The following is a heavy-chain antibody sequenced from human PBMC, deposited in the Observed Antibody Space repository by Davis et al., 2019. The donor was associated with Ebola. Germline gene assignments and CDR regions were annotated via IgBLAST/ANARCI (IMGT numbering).Heavy chain of an antibody. CDR3: ARGVSLYYYYGMDV. V-gene: IGHV4-34*01. Sequence: IRQPPGKGLEWIGEINHSGSTNYNPSLKSRVTISVDTSKNQFSLKLSSVTAADTAVYYCARGVSLYYYYGMDVWGQGTTVTVSS. CDR2: INHSGST. J-gene: IGHJ6*02.